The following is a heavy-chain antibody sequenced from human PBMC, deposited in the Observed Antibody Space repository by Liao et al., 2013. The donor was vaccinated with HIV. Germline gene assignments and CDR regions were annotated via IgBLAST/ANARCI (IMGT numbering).Heavy chain of an antibody. V-gene: IGHV4-34*10. CDR3: ARARWGYDTSGLRLYYHYMDV. Sequence: QVQLQESGPGLAKPSETLSLTCAVYGGSFSAYYWTWIRQSPGKGLEWIGEVIHSGYTNYNPSLKSRVAISIDTSKNQFSLKLTSVTAADTAVYYCARARWGYDTSGLRLYYHYMDVWGKGTTVTVSS. CDR1: GGSFSAYY. D-gene: IGHD3-22*01. CDR2: VIHSGYT. J-gene: IGHJ6*03.